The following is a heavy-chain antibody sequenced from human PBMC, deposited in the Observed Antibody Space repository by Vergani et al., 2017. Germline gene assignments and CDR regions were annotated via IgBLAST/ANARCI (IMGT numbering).Heavy chain of an antibody. CDR3: AREEYYDILTAPKASDY. D-gene: IGHD3-9*01. V-gene: IGHV1-69*08. Sequence: QVQLVQSGAEVKKPGSSVKVSCKASGGTFSSYTISWVRQAPGQGLEWMGRIIPILGIANYAQKFQGRVTITADKSTSTAYMELSRLRAEDTAVYYCAREEYYDILTAPKASDYWGQRTLVTVSS. J-gene: IGHJ4*02. CDR2: IIPILGIA. CDR1: GGTFSSYT.